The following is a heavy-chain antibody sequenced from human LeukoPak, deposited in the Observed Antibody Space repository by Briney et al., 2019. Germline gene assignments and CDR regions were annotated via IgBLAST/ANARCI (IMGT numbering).Heavy chain of an antibody. D-gene: IGHD3-16*02. CDR1: GYSISSGYY. V-gene: IGHV4-38-2*02. Sequence: PSETLSLTCTVSGYSISSGYYWGWIRQPPGKGLEWIGSIYHSGSTYYNPSLKSRVTISVDKSKNQFSLKLSSVTAADTAVYYCARVAITFGGVIVPFDYWGQGTLVTVSS. CDR2: IYHSGST. CDR3: ARVAITFGGVIVPFDY. J-gene: IGHJ4*02.